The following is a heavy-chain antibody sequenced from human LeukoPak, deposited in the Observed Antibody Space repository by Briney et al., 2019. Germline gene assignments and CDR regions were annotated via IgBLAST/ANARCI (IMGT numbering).Heavy chain of an antibody. Sequence: GGSLRLSCAASGLTFTRYSMSWVRQAPGKGLEWVSSISTSSGYIYYADSVMGRFTISRDNAKNSLYLQMNSLRPEDTAVYYCASSDYVWGKPFYFDYWGQGALVTVSS. CDR3: ASSDYVWGKPFYFDY. CDR2: ISTSSGYI. J-gene: IGHJ4*02. CDR1: GLTFTRYS. D-gene: IGHD3-16*01. V-gene: IGHV3-21*01.